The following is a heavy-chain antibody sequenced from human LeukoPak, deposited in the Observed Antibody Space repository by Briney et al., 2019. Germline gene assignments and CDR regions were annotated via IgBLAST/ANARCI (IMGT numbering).Heavy chain of an antibody. CDR3: ARSGVRAPDWYFDL. V-gene: IGHV4-59*12. CDR1: GGSMSPYH. J-gene: IGHJ2*01. D-gene: IGHD2-8*01. CDR2: IYYSGST. Sequence: PSETLSLTCTVSGGSMSPYHWGWIRQPPGKGLEWTGYIYYSGSTNYNPSLKSRVTMSVDTSKNQFSLKLSSVTAADTAVYYCARSGVRAPDWYFDLWGRGTLVTVSS.